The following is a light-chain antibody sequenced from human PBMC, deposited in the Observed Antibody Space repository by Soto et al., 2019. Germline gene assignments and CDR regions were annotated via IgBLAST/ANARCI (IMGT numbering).Light chain of an antibody. V-gene: IGLV2-11*01. CDR3: CSYTASDIWV. J-gene: IGLJ3*02. CDR1: NSDVGGYNF. Sequence: QSALTQPRSVSGSPGQSVTISCTGTNSDVGGYNFVSWYQQLPGKAPKLMISAVSQRPSGVPDRFSGSKSGNTAPLTISGLQAEDEADYFCCSYTASDIWVFGGGTK. CDR2: AVS.